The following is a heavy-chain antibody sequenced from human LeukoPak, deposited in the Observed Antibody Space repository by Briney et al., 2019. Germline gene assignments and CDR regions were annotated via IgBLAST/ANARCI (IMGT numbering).Heavy chain of an antibody. Sequence: PGGSLRLSCAASGFTFSSYGMHWVRQAPGKGLEYVSAISSNGGSSYYADSVKGRFTISRDNSKNTLYLQISSLRAEDTAVYYCVKDLSGLGGLLEYYFDYWGQGTLVTVSS. D-gene: IGHD1-26*01. CDR2: ISSNGGSS. CDR1: GFTFSSYG. CDR3: VKDLSGLGGLLEYYFDY. J-gene: IGHJ4*02. V-gene: IGHV3-64D*06.